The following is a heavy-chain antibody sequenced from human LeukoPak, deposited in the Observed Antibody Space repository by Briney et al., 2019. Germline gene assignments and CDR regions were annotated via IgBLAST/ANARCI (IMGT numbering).Heavy chain of an antibody. J-gene: IGHJ4*02. Sequence: GGSLRLSCAASGFTFSSYAMSWVRQAPGKGLEWVSVISISGGSTYYADSVKGRFTISRENSKNTLYLQMNSLRAEDTAVYYCAKSGYDFWSMGYWGQGTLVTVSS. CDR3: AKSGYDFWSMGY. CDR2: ISISGGST. V-gene: IGHV3-23*01. D-gene: IGHD3-3*01. CDR1: GFTFSSYA.